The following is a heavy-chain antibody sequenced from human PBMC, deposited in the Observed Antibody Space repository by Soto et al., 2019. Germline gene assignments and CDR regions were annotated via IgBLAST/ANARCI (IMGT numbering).Heavy chain of an antibody. V-gene: IGHV1-18*01. J-gene: IGHJ4*02. CDR1: GYTFTTYG. Sequence: QVQLVQSGVEVRNPGASVKVSCKASGYTFTTYGISWVRQAPGQGLEWMGWISTYNGNTQFAQKFQGRVTMTTDTSTSTVYMELRSLTSDDTAVYYCARDWSAEVLPDYWGQGTLVTVS. CDR2: ISTYNGNT. D-gene: IGHD3-10*01. CDR3: ARDWSAEVLPDY.